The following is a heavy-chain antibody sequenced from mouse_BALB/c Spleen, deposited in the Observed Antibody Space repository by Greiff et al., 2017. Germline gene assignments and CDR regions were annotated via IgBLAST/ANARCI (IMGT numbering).Heavy chain of an antibody. V-gene: IGHV1-9*01. CDR1: GYTFSSYW. D-gene: IGHD2-14*01. CDR3: ASRGKLAYYRYDEGAWFAY. Sequence: QVQLQQSGAELMKPGASVKISCKATGYTFSSYWIEWVKQRPGHGLEWIGEILPGSGSTNYNEKFKGKATFTADTSSNTAYMQLSSLTSEDSAVYYCASRGKLAYYRYDEGAWFAYWGQGTLVTVSA. CDR2: ILPGSGST. J-gene: IGHJ3*01.